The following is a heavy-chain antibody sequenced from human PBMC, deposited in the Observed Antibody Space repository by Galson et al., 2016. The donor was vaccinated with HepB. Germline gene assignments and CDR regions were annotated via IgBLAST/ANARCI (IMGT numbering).Heavy chain of an antibody. Sequence: SLRLSCAVSGFSVSQNYMTWVRQAPGKGLEWLSVIYSGNNAYYADSVKGRFTFSRDNFGNTLHLQINSLRAEDTAVYYCARAGSRVGFYLRFGFFDSWGQGTLVTVSS. J-gene: IGHJ4*02. D-gene: IGHD3-10*01. V-gene: IGHV3-53*01. CDR3: ARAGSRVGFYLRFGFFDS. CDR2: IYSGNNA. CDR1: GFSVSQNY.